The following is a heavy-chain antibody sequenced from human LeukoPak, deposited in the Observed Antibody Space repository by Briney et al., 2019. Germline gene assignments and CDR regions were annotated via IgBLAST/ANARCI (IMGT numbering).Heavy chain of an antibody. CDR2: IFHSGHS. J-gene: IGHJ5*02. Sequence: SETLSLTCTVSGGSISSGDYPWNWIRQFPGKGLEWIGYIFHSGHSYYNPSLKSRVTISVDRSKNQFSLRLTSVTAADTAIYYCARELWFVNAPGSWLDPWGQGTQVTVSS. CDR3: ARELWFVNAPGSWLDP. V-gene: IGHV4-30-2*06. D-gene: IGHD3-10*01. CDR1: GGSISSGDYP.